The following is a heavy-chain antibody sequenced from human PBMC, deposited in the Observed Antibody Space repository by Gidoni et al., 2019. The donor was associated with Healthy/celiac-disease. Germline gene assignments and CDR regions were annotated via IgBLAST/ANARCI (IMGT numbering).Heavy chain of an antibody. CDR2: ISGSGGST. CDR1: GFTFSSYA. Sequence: EVQLLEPGGGLVQPGGSLRLSCAASGFTFSSYAMSWVRQAPGKGLEWVSAISGSGGSTYSADSVKGRFTISRDNSKNTLYLQMNSLRAEDTAVYYCAKDRTHIVVVTAAPGAFDIWGQGTMVTVSS. D-gene: IGHD2-21*02. J-gene: IGHJ3*02. V-gene: IGHV3-23*01. CDR3: AKDRTHIVVVTAAPGAFDI.